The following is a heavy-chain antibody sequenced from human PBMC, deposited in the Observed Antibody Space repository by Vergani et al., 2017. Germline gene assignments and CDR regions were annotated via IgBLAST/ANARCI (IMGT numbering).Heavy chain of an antibody. CDR1: GFTFSSYA. J-gene: IGHJ4*02. CDR3: AKVQGRRYYDFWGGYWDY. D-gene: IGHD3-3*01. V-gene: IGHV3-23*01. CDR2: ISGSGGST. Sequence: EVQLLESGGGLVQPGGSLRLSCAASGFTFSSYAMSWVRQAPGKGLEWVSAISGSGGSTYYADSVKGPFTISRDNTKNTLYLQMNSLRAEDTAVYYCAKVQGRRYYDFWGGYWDYWGQGTLVTVSS.